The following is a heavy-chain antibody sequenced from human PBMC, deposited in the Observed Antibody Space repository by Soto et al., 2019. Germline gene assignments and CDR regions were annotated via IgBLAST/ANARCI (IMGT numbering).Heavy chain of an antibody. V-gene: IGHV3-7*01. D-gene: IGHD3-10*02. CDR3: GRKLCGPGRFDF. CDR1: GFIFRRSW. Sequence: GGSLRLSCSASGFIFRRSWMPWVRQAPGKGLEWVATIKVDGREENYLDSVHGRFTISRDDAKNSLFLQMSSLRGDDTAVYFCGRKLCGPGRFDFWGPGTPVTVSS. J-gene: IGHJ4*02. CDR2: IKVDGREE.